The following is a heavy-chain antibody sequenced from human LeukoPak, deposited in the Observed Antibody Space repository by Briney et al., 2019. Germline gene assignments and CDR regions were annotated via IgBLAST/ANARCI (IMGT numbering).Heavy chain of an antibody. CDR1: GGSISSSSYY. D-gene: IGHD6-13*01. Sequence: SETLSLTCTVSGGSISSSSYYWGWIRQPPGKGLEWIGSIYYSGSTYYNPSLKSRVTISVDTSKNQFSLKLSSVTAADTAVYYCARVSSSKGSPTPLHAFDIWGQGTMVTVSS. CDR2: IYYSGST. V-gene: IGHV4-39*07. J-gene: IGHJ3*02. CDR3: ARVSSSKGSPTPLHAFDI.